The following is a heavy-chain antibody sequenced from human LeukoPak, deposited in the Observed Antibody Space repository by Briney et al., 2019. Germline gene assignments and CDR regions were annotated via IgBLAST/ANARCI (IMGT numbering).Heavy chain of an antibody. V-gene: IGHV3-7*01. CDR3: ARAYRPLAVTGNGGYYYYYMDV. CDR2: IKQDGSQK. CDR1: GFMLSSYW. Sequence: GGSLRLSCAASGFMLSSYWMTWVRQAPGKGLEWVANIKQDGSQKYYVDSVKGRFTISRDNAKNSLFLQMNSLRAEDTAVYYCARAYRPLAVTGNGGYYYYYMDVWGEGTTVTVSS. J-gene: IGHJ6*03. D-gene: IGHD6-19*01.